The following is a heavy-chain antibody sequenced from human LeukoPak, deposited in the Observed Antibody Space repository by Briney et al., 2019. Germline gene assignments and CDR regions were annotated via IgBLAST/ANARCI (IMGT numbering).Heavy chain of an antibody. V-gene: IGHV1-69*04. CDR3: ARVLRFLEWLPHDGYYYYGMDV. CDR2: IIPILGIA. Sequence: SVKVSCKASGSTFSSYAISWVRQAPGQGLEWMGRIIPILGIANYAQKFQGRVTITADKSTSTAYMELSSLRSEDTAVYYCARVLRFLEWLPHDGYYYYGMDVWGQGTTVTVSS. D-gene: IGHD3-3*01. CDR1: GSTFSSYA. J-gene: IGHJ6*02.